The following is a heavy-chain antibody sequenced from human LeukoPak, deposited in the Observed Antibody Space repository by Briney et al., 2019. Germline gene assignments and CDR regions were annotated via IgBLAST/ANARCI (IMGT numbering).Heavy chain of an antibody. J-gene: IGHJ3*02. Sequence: PSETLSLTCTVSGYSISSGYYWGWIRQPPGKGLEWIGSIYHSGSTYYNPSLKSRVTISVDTSKNQFSLKLSSVTAADTAVYYCARDRGRSGSFYDAFDIWGQGTMVTVSS. CDR1: GYSISSGYY. CDR2: IYHSGST. CDR3: ARDRGRSGSFYDAFDI. D-gene: IGHD1-26*01. V-gene: IGHV4-38-2*02.